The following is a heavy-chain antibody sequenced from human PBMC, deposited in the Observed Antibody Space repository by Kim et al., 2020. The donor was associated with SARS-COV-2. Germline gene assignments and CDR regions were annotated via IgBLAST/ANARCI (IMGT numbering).Heavy chain of an antibody. CDR1: GFTFSSYA. CDR2: ISGSGGST. CDR3: AKDSHIAARLLLHYYYYMDV. J-gene: IGHJ6*03. V-gene: IGHV3-23*01. Sequence: GGSLRLSCAASGFTFSSYAMSWVRQAPGKGLEWVSAISGSGGSTYYADSVKGRFTISRDNSKNTLYLQMNSLRAEDTAVYYCAKDSHIAARLLLHYYYYMDVWGKGTTVTVSS. D-gene: IGHD6-6*01.